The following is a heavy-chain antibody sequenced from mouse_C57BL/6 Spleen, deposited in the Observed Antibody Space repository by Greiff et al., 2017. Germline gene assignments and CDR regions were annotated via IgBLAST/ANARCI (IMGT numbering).Heavy chain of an antibody. CDR1: GYAFSSYW. V-gene: IGHV1-80*01. J-gene: IGHJ2*01. CDR3: AREERGGYFDY. CDR2: IYPGDGDT. Sequence: VKLQESGAELVKPGASVKISCKASGYAFSSYWMNWVKQRPGKGLEWIGQIYPGDGDTNYNGKFKGKATLTADKSSSTAYMQLSSLTSEDSAVYFCAREERGGYFDYWGQGTTLTVSS.